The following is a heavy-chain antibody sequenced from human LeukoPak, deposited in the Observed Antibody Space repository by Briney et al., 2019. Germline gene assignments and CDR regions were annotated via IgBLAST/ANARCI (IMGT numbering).Heavy chain of an antibody. CDR3: ARQTGSGLFILP. D-gene: IGHD3/OR15-3a*01. CDR2: IYYSGNT. Sequence: SETLSLTCTASGVSISSSNSYWGWMRQPPGKGLEWIGSIYYSGNTYYNASLKSQVSISIDTSKNRFSLKLTSVTAADTAVYYCARQTGSGLFILPGGQGTLITVSS. V-gene: IGHV4-39*01. CDR1: GVSISSSNSY. J-gene: IGHJ4*02.